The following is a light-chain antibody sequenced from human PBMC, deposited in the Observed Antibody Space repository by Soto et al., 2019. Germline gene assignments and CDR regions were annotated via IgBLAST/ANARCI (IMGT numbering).Light chain of an antibody. CDR1: QDITNY. CDR2: DAS. CDR3: QQSFSTPT. J-gene: IGKJ5*01. Sequence: DIQMTQSPSSLSASVVDRVTITCQASQDITNYLNWYQQKPGKAPQLLIYDASNLETGVPSRFSGSGSGTDFTLTISGLQSEDFATYYCQQSFSTPTFGQGTRLEIK. V-gene: IGKV1-39*01.